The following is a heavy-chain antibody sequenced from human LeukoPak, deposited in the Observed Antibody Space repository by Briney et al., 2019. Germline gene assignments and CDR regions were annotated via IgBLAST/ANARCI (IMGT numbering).Heavy chain of an antibody. J-gene: IGHJ4*02. CDR3: ASNTGTVFDY. CDR1: GGSISSSSYY. Sequence: SETLSLTCTVSGGSISSSSYYWGWIRQPPGKGLEWIGSTYYSGSTYYNPSLTSRVTISLEMSKQQFSLNLTSVTAADTAVYYCASNTGTVFDYWGQGALVTVSS. CDR2: TYYSGST. D-gene: IGHD7-27*01. V-gene: IGHV4-39*07.